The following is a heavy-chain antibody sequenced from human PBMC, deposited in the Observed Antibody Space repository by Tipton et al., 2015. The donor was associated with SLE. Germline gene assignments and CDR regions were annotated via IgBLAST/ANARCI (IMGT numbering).Heavy chain of an antibody. CDR3: ARNLGPEWMATKRGYFDL. CDR1: GGSISRSSYY. J-gene: IGHJ2*01. Sequence: LRLSCTVSGGSISRSSYYWGWIRQPPGKGLEWIGSIYYSGSTYYNPSLKSRVTISVDTSKNQFSLKLSSVTAADTAVYYCARNLGPEWMATKRGYFDLWGRGTLVSVSS. V-gene: IGHV4-39*01. D-gene: IGHD5-24*01. CDR2: IYYSGST.